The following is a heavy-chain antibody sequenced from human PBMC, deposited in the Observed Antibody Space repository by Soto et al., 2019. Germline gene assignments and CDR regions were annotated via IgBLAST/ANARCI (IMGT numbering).Heavy chain of an antibody. CDR3: ARIPYDNSGTIFDY. CDR1: GFSVSSKY. CDR2: IYAGSIT. D-gene: IGHD3-22*01. V-gene: IGHV3-53*01. J-gene: IGHJ4*02. Sequence: GSLRLSCAVSGFSVSSKYMSWVRQAAGKGLEWVAVIYAGSITFYADSAKGRFTISRDDSKNSLYLQMSSLRVEDTAVYYCARIPYDNSGTIFDYWGQGTQVTVSS.